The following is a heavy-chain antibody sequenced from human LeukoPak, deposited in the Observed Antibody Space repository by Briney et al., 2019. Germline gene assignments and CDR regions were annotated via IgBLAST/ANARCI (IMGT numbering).Heavy chain of an antibody. D-gene: IGHD2-2*01. V-gene: IGHV3-30*04. CDR2: ISYDGSNK. J-gene: IGHJ6*02. CDR3: ARNIVVVPAAISTHLYHYYYGMDV. Sequence: GRSLRLSCAASGFTFSSYAMHWVRQAPGKGLEWVAVISYDGSNKYYADSVKGRFTISRDNSKNTLYLQMTSLRDEDTAVYYCARNIVVVPAAISTHLYHYYYGMDVWGQGTTVTVSS. CDR1: GFTFSSYA.